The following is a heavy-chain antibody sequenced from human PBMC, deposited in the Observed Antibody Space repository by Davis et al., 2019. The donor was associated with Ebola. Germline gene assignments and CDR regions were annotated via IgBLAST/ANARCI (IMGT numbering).Heavy chain of an antibody. CDR1: GYTFTSYA. V-gene: IGHV7-4-1*02. J-gene: IGHJ4*02. CDR2: INTNTGNP. D-gene: IGHD3-3*02. Sequence: AASVKVSCKASGYTFTSYAMNWVRQAPGQGLEWMGWINTNTGNPTYAQGFTGRFVFSLDTSVSTAYLQISSLEAEDTAVYYCARASCGRIFCVPDELDYWGQGTLVTVSS. CDR3: ARASCGRIFCVPDELDY.